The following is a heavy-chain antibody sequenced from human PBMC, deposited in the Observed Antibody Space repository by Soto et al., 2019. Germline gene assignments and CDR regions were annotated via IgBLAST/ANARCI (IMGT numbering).Heavy chain of an antibody. CDR1: GFTFGTSA. CDR2: IVVGTGST. D-gene: IGHD2-2*02. J-gene: IGHJ5*02. V-gene: IGHV1-58*02. Sequence: GASVKVSCKASGFTFGTSAIQWVRQSPGHRLEWIGWIVVGTGSTNYAQKFQERVTITRDMSTSTAFMELSSLISDDTAVYYCAADRYPTDHYTWVDPWGQGTLVTVSS. CDR3: AADRYPTDHYTWVDP.